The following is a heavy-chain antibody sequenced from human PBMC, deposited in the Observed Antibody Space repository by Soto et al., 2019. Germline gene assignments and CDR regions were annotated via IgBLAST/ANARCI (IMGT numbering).Heavy chain of an antibody. CDR3: AKQEDIVVVVSAFDY. D-gene: IGHD2-15*01. CDR2: ISGSGGST. V-gene: IGHV3-23*01. CDR1: GFTFSSYA. Sequence: GGSLRLSCAASGFTFSSYAMSWVRQAPGKGLEWVSAISGSGGSTYYADSVKGRFTISRDNSKNTLYLQMNSLRAEDTAVYYCAKQEDIVVVVSAFDYWGQGTLVTVSS. J-gene: IGHJ4*02.